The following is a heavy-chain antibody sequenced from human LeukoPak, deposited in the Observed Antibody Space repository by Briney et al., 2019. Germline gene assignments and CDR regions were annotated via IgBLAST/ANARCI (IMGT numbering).Heavy chain of an antibody. CDR3: ATVSEVVVVARDAFDI. CDR2: FDPEDGET. J-gene: IGHJ3*02. Sequence: ASVKVSCKASGYTFTSYFMHWVRQAPGKGLEWMGGFDPEDGETIYAQKFQGRVTMTEDTSTDTAYMELSSLRSEDTAVYYCATVSEVVVVARDAFDIWGQGTMVTVSS. V-gene: IGHV1-24*01. CDR1: GYTFTSYF. D-gene: IGHD2-15*01.